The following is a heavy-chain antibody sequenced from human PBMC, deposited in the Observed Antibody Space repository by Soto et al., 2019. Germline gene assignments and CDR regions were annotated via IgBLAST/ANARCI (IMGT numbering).Heavy chain of an antibody. J-gene: IGHJ6*02. CDR3: ARDTLTSIAASSYYYGMHV. CDR2: IYYSGST. CDR1: GGSISSGDYY. V-gene: IGHV4-30-4*01. Sequence: PSETLSLTCTVSGGSISSGDYYCSWIGQPPWKGLEWIGYIYYSGSTYYNPSLKSRVTISVDTSKNQFSLKLSSVTAADTAVYYCARDTLTSIAASSYYYGMHVWGQGTTVTVSS. D-gene: IGHD6-6*01.